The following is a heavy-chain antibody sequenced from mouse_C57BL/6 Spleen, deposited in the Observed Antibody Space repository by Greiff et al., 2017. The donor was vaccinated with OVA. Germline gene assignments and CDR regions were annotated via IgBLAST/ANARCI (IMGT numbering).Heavy chain of an antibody. Sequence: VKLVESGPGLVAPSQSLSITCTVSGFSLTSYGVSWVRQPPGKGLEWLGVLWGDGSTHYHSALISRLSISKDNSKSQVFLKLNSLQTDDTATYYCASHYYGSRYYAMDYWGQGTSVTVSS. CDR2: LWGDGST. CDR3: ASHYYGSRYYAMDY. CDR1: GFSLTSYG. V-gene: IGHV2-3*01. J-gene: IGHJ4*01. D-gene: IGHD1-1*01.